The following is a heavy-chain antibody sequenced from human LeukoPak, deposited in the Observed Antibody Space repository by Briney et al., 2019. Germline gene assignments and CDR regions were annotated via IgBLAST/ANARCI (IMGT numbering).Heavy chain of an antibody. CDR1: GYTFTSYD. Sequence: ASVKVSCKASGYTFTSYDINWVRQATGQGLEWMGWMNPNSGNTGYAQKFQGRVTMTRNTSISTAYMELSSLRSEDTAVYYCARFMVRGVIITRYYYYYYMDVWGKGATVTVSS. J-gene: IGHJ6*03. CDR2: MNPNSGNT. D-gene: IGHD3-10*01. V-gene: IGHV1-8*01. CDR3: ARFMVRGVIITRYYYYYYMDV.